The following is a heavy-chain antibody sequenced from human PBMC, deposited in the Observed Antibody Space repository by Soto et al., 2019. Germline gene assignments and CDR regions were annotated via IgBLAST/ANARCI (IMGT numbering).Heavy chain of an antibody. Sequence: EGQLLESGGGLVQPGGSLRLSCAVSGFTFSSYAMSWVRQAPGKGLEWVSGITGSGGSTYYADSVKGRFTISRDNSKKTLYLQMNSLKVEYTAVYYCANSTIFGAVMGYMDVWGQGTTVTVSS. D-gene: IGHD3-3*01. CDR2: ITGSGGST. CDR1: GFTFSSYA. V-gene: IGHV3-23*01. J-gene: IGHJ6*02. CDR3: ANSTIFGAVMGYMDV.